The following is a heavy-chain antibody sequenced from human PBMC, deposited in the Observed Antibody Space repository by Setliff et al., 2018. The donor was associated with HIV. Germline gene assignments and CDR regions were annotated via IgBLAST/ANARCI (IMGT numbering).Heavy chain of an antibody. CDR3: ATPQSGWGGGAWFDP. J-gene: IGHJ5*02. D-gene: IGHD6-19*01. V-gene: IGHV4-39*01. CDR1: GGSIKSGHYY. Sequence: SETLSLTCTVSGGSIKSGHYYWGWIRQPPGKGLEWIGNILNGETIFYNPSLKSRVTMSVDTSKNQLSLRLTSVTAADTAIYYCATPQSGWGGGAWFDPWGQGTLVTVSS. CDR2: ILNGETI.